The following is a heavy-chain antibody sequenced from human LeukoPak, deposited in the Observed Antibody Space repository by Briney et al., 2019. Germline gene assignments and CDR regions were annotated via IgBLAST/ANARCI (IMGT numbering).Heavy chain of an antibody. CDR2: IYPDDSDT. J-gene: IGHJ4*02. D-gene: IGHD3-10*01. V-gene: IGHV5-51*01. CDR3: ARHPRRAMVRGVHFDY. CDR1: EYSFPNYC. Sequence: GESLKISCKHSEYSFPNYCIGWVRQLPGKGLEWMGIIYPDDSDTRYSPSFQGQVTISADKSISTAYLQWSSLKASDTAMYYCARHPRRAMVRGVHFDYWGQGTLVTVSS.